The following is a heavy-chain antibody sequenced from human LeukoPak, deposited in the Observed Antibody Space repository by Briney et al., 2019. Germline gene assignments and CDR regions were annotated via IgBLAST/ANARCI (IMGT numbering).Heavy chain of an antibody. J-gene: IGHJ6*02. CDR2: ISGSGVST. Sequence: GGSLRLSCAASGFTFSSYAMSWVRQAPGKGLEWVSTISGSGVSTYYADSVKGRLTISRDNSKNTLYLQMNSLRAEDTAVYYCAKANSGDYVRNVYGMDVWGQGTTVTVSS. V-gene: IGHV3-23*01. CDR1: GFTFSSYA. D-gene: IGHD4-17*01. CDR3: AKANSGDYVRNVYGMDV.